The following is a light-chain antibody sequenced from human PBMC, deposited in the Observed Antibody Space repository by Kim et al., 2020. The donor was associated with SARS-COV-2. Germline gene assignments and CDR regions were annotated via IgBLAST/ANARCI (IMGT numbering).Light chain of an antibody. J-gene: IGLJ2*01. Sequence: SSELTQDPAVSVALGQTVRITCQGDSLRSYYASWYQQKPGQAPVLVIYGKNNRPSGIPDRFSGSSSGNTASLTITGAQAEDEADYYCNSRDSSAAWVFGGGTKLNVL. CDR1: SLRSYY. CDR3: NSRDSSAAWV. V-gene: IGLV3-19*01. CDR2: GKN.